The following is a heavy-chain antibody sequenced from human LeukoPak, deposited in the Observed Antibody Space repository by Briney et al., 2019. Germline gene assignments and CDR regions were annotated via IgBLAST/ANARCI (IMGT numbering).Heavy chain of an antibody. CDR3: ARESGYRDTNYIGNFDF. J-gene: IGHJ3*01. Sequence: KPSETLSLTCTVSDDSINNHFWSWVRQSPGRGLEWIGYIHYSGTTSYNPSVKRRATIFLDASNNKFSLKLASVTAADTAVYFCARESGYRDTNYIGNFDFWGHGILITVSS. CDR2: IHYSGTT. CDR1: DDSINNHF. D-gene: IGHD1-7*01. V-gene: IGHV4-59*11.